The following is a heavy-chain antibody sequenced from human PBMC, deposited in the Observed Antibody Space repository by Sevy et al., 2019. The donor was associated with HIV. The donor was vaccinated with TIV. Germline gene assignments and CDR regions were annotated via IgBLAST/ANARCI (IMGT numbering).Heavy chain of an antibody. D-gene: IGHD4-17*01. Sequence: GGSLRLSCAASRFTFSSYEMNWVRQAPGKGLEWVSYISQSGSTTYSDSVKGRFTIFRDNVKNSVYLQMNNLRAEDTALYYCARDLPPSATTVAHFDYWGQGTLVTVSS. J-gene: IGHJ4*02. CDR1: RFTFSSYE. CDR2: ISQSGSTT. CDR3: ARDLPPSATTVAHFDY. V-gene: IGHV3-48*03.